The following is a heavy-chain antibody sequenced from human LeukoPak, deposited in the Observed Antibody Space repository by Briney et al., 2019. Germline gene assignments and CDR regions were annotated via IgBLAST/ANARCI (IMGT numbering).Heavy chain of an antibody. CDR2: IYYSGST. J-gene: IGHJ4*02. V-gene: IGHV4-39*01. Sequence: PSETLSVTCTVSGGSISSSSYYWGWIRQPPGKGLEWIGSIYYSGSTYYNPSLKSRVTISVDTSKNQFSLKLSSVTAADTAVYYCARLDTAMVFDYWGQGTLVTVSS. CDR3: ARLDTAMVFDY. CDR1: GGSISSSSYY. D-gene: IGHD5-18*01.